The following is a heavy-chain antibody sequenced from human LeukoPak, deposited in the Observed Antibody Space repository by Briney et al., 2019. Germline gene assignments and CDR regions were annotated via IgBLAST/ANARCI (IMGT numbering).Heavy chain of an antibody. CDR1: GGTFSSYA. CDR3: ARGQSSLGSPYYFDY. J-gene: IGHJ4*02. Sequence: GASVKVSCKASGGTFSSYAIRWVRQAPAQGLEWMGRIIPILGIANYAQKFQGRVTITADESTSTVYMELRSLTSEDTAVYYCARGQSSLGSPYYFDYWGQGTLVTVSS. CDR2: IIPILGIA. D-gene: IGHD3-16*01. V-gene: IGHV1-69*04.